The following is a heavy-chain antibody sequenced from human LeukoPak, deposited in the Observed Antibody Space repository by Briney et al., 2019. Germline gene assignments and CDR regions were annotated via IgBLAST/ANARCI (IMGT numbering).Heavy chain of an antibody. D-gene: IGHD3-22*01. CDR2: ISYDGSNK. CDR3: ARGYYDSSGYYLFDY. CDR1: GFTFSSYA. J-gene: IGHJ4*02. Sequence: PGRSLRLSCAASGFTFSSYAMHWVRQAPGKGLEWVAVISYDGSNKYYADSVKGRFTISRDNSKNTLYLQMNSLRAEDTAVYYCARGYYDSSGYYLFDYWGQGTLVTVSS. V-gene: IGHV3-30-3*01.